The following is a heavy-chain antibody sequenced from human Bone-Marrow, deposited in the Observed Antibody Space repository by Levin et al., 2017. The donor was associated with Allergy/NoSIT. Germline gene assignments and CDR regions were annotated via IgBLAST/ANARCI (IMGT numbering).Heavy chain of an antibody. CDR3: AGEPNSPYYYHYGLDV. D-gene: IGHD2/OR15-2a*01. Sequence: PSETLSLTCTVSGGSISDDSYYWAWVRQPPGKGLEWVGSIYYDGSAYYNPSLKTRLTISVDTSNNQFSLRVNSVTAADTAVYYCAGEPNSPYYYHYGLDVWGPGTTITVSS. CDR2: IYYDGSA. V-gene: IGHV4-39*07. CDR1: GGSISDDSYY. J-gene: IGHJ6*02.